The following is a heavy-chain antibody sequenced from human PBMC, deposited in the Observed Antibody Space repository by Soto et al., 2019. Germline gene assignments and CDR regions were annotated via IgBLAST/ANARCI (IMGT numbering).Heavy chain of an antibody. CDR1: GYTFTSYY. CDR3: AREVAAAGYYGMDV. CDR2: INPNSGNT. V-gene: IGHV1-2*04. Sequence: ASVKVSCKASGYTFTSYYIHWVRQATGQGLEWMGWINPNSGNTNYAQKFQGWVTMTRDTSISTAYMELSRLRSDDTAVYYCAREVAAAGYYGMDVWGQGTTVTVSS. J-gene: IGHJ6*02. D-gene: IGHD6-13*01.